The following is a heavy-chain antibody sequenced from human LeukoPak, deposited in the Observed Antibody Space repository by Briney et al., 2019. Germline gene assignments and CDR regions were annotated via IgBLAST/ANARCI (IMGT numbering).Heavy chain of an antibody. CDR3: ARNASIAAAGNGGRYFDY. V-gene: IGHV4-39*01. D-gene: IGHD6-13*01. CDR1: GGSISSSSHY. CDR2: IYYSGST. Sequence: SETLSLTCTVSGGSISSSSHYWGWIRQPPGKGLEWIGSIYYSGSTSYDPSLKSRVTISVDTSKNEFSLSLSSVAAADTAVYYCARNASIAAAGNGGRYFDYWGQGTLVTVSS. J-gene: IGHJ4*02.